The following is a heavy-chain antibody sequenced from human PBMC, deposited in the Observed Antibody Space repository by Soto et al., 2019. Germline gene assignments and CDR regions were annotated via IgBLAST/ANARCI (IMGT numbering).Heavy chain of an antibody. D-gene: IGHD2-15*01. CDR3: ARGGPGYCSGGTCFHNWFDP. V-gene: IGHV1-69*13. Sequence: ASVKVSCKASGGTFSSYAISWVRQAPGQGLEWMGGIIPIFSTANYAQKFQGRVTITADESTSTAYMELSSLRSEDTAVYYCARGGPGYCSGGTCFHNWFDPWGQGILVTVS. J-gene: IGHJ5*02. CDR2: IIPIFSTA. CDR1: GGTFSSYA.